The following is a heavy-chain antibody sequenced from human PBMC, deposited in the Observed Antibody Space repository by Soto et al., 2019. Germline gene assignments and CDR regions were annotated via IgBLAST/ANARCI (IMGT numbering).Heavy chain of an antibody. V-gene: IGHV3-15*01. CDR1: GFTFSNAW. CDR2: IKSKTDGGTT. J-gene: IGHJ3*02. CDR3: TTRIAARRRLGAFDI. D-gene: IGHD6-6*01. Sequence: GSLRLSCAASGFTFSNAWMSWVRQAPGKGLEWVGRIKSKTDGGTTDYAAPVKGRFTISRDDSKNTLYLQMNSLKTEDTAVYYCTTRIAARRRLGAFDIWGQGTMVTVSS.